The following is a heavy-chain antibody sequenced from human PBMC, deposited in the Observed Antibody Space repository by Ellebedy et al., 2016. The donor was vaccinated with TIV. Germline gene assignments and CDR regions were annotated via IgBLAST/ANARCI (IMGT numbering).Heavy chain of an antibody. CDR3: AREGYFYYYGMDV. Sequence: GESLKISCAVSGFTFSSYSMHWVRQAPGKGLEWVAVISYDGSNKYYADSVKGRFTISRDNSKNTLYLQMNSLRAEDTAVYYCAREGYFYYYGMDVWGQGTTVTVSS. J-gene: IGHJ6*02. CDR2: ISYDGSNK. CDR1: GFTFSSYS. V-gene: IGHV3-30*03.